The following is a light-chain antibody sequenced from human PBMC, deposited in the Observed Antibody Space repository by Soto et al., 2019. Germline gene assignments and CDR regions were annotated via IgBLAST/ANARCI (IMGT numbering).Light chain of an antibody. CDR2: EVS. V-gene: IGLV2-23*02. CDR3: CSYAGSSTNVV. J-gene: IGLJ2*01. Sequence: QSVLTQPASVSGSPGQSITISCTGTSSDVGSYNLVSWYQQHPGKAPKLMIYEVSKRPSGVSNRFSGSKSGNTASLTISGLQAEDEADYYCCSYAGSSTNVVFGGGTKRTVL. CDR1: SSDVGSYNL.